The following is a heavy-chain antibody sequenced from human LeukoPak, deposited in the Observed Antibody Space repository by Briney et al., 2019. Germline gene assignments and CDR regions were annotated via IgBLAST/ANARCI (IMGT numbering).Heavy chain of an antibody. CDR2: INHSGST. J-gene: IGHJ4*02. V-gene: IGHV4-34*01. CDR3: ARLSTMVRGARSDY. CDR1: GGSFSGYY. Sequence: SEALSLTCAVYGGSFSGYYWSWIRQPPGKGPEWIGEINHSGSTNYNPSLKSRVTISVDTSKNQFSLKLSSVTAADTAVYYCARLSTMVRGARSDYWGQGTLVTVSS. D-gene: IGHD3-10*01.